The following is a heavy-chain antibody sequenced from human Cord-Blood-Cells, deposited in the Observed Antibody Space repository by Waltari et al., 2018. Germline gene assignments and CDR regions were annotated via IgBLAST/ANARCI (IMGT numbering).Heavy chain of an antibody. CDR3: ATWGGGDAVDI. J-gene: IGHJ3*02. D-gene: IGHD7-27*01. CDR2: LEPEEGET. CDR1: GYTITELS. V-gene: IGHV1-24*01. Sequence: QVQLVQSGAEVKKPGASVKVSCKVSGYTITELSLYWVRQAPGKGIEWMVGLEPEEGETIYAQKYQGRVTMTEDTSTRAAYMGRSSRMSEDTAVDYCATWGGGDAVDIWGQGTMVTLSS.